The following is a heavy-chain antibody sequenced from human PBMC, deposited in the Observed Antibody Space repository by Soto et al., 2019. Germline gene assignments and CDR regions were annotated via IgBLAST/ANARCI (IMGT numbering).Heavy chain of an antibody. J-gene: IGHJ6*02. V-gene: IGHV3-11*06. CDR3: ARDRGGYGPPDV. Sequence: QVPLVESGRGLVKPGGSLRLSCAASGFTFSDFYMSWIRQAPGQGLQWVAYISGSSGYTGYADSVKGRFTISRDNAKNSLYLQMNSLSAEDTAVYYCARDRGGYGPPDVWGQGTTVTVSS. CDR2: ISGSSGYT. CDR1: GFTFSDFY. D-gene: IGHD3-10*01.